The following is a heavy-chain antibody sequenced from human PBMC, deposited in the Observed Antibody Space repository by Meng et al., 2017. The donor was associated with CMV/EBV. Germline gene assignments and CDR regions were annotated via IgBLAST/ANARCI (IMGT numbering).Heavy chain of an antibody. D-gene: IGHD6-6*01. CDR3: AHSSSLQLVRHWFDP. CDR2: IYWDDDK. CDR1: GFALSTSGVG. Sequence: QITLQVSGQKLVQPTLTLTLTCTLSGFALSTSGVGVGWIRKPPGKALEWLAVIYWDDDKRDSPSLNSRLNITKNTSKNPVVLTMTNMDPVDTATYYCAHSSSLQLVRHWFDPWGQGTLVTVSS. V-gene: IGHV2-5*02. J-gene: IGHJ5*02.